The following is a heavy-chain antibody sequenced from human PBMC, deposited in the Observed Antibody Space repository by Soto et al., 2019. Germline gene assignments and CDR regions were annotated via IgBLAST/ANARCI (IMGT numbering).Heavy chain of an antibody. J-gene: IGHJ4*02. V-gene: IGHV1-18*01. CDR1: GYTFTHYV. CDR3: ARSGEHPLDY. D-gene: IGHD3-10*01. Sequence: QVQLVQSGPEVKKPGASVKVSCKTSGYTFTHYVINWVRQAPGQGLDWMGFSTHTGNTKYAQKFEGRVAMTTDTASSPAYREVRSLRSDDPSLYSCARSGEHPLDYWGQGTPVTVSS. CDR2: STHTGNT.